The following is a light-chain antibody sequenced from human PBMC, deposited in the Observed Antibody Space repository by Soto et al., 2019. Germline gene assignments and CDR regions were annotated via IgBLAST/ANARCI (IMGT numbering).Light chain of an antibody. CDR3: QQYNSYST. CDR2: KAS. V-gene: IGKV1-5*03. J-gene: IGKJ5*01. Sequence: DIQMTQSPSTLSASVGDRVTITCRASQSISSWLAWYQQKPGKAPKLLIYKASSLESGVPSRFSGSGSGTEFTLTIRSLQTDDFATYYCQQYNSYSTFGQGTRLEIK. CDR1: QSISSW.